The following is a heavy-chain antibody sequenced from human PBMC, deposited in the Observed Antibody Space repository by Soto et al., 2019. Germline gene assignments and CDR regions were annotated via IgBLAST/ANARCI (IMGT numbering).Heavy chain of an antibody. J-gene: IGHJ6*02. Sequence: QVQLVQSGAEVKKPGSSVKVFCKASGGTFSNYTISWVRQAPGQGLEWMGGIIPVFGTTDYEQKFQGRVTITADGSTSTAYMKLSSLRSADTAVYYCARSSPYIVVRKPTGNQDYYGMDVWGQGTTVTVPS. V-gene: IGHV1-69*01. CDR1: GGTFSNYT. CDR2: IIPVFGTT. D-gene: IGHD2-2*01. CDR3: ARSSPYIVVRKPTGNQDYYGMDV.